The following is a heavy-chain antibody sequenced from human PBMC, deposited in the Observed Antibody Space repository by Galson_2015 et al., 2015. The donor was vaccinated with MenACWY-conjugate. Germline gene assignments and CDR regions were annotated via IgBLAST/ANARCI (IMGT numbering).Heavy chain of an antibody. V-gene: IGHV3-23*01. CDR3: AKASFGVTIGEVFAFDT. J-gene: IGHJ3*02. D-gene: IGHD3-3*01. CDR1: GFTFSDYY. Sequence: SLRLSCAASGFTFSDYYMSWIRQAPGEGLEWVSAISTSGGRAYYADSVKGRVTLSRDNSENTLYLQMNSLRAEDTAVYYCAKASFGVTIGEVFAFDTWGQGTMIIVSS. CDR2: ISTSGGRA.